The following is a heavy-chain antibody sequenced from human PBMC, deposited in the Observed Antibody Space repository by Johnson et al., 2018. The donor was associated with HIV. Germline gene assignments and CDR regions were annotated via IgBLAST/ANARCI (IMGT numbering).Heavy chain of an antibody. J-gene: IGHJ3*02. CDR1: GFTFSSYG. CDR2: ISWNSGSI. CDR3: ALEAVRSTDAFDI. Sequence: VQLVDSGGGVVQPGRSLRLSCAASGFTFSSYGMHWVRQAPAKGLEWVSGISWNSGSIGYVDSVKGRFTISRDNAKNSLYLQTNSLRVEDTAVYYCALEAVRSTDAFDIWGQGTMVIVSS. D-gene: IGHD3-10*01. V-gene: IGHV3-9*01.